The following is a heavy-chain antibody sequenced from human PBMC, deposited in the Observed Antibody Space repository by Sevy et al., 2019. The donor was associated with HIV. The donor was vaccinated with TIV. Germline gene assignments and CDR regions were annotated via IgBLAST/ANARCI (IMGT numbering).Heavy chain of an antibody. D-gene: IGHD3-16*01. J-gene: IGHJ4*02. Sequence: GGSLRLSCAASGFIFSNSWMGWVRQAPGRGLECVAAIKPDGSDKYYVDSVKGRFIVSRANAKNSLFLQMNSLRDEDRAVYYCGGGGGGHWGQGALVTVSS. V-gene: IGHV3-7*04. CDR3: GGGGGGH. CDR2: IKPDGSDK. CDR1: GFIFSNSW.